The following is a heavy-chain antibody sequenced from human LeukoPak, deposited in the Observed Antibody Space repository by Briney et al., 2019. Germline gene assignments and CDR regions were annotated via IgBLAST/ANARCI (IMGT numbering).Heavy chain of an antibody. D-gene: IGHD3-22*01. CDR2: SSSSGSTI. J-gene: IGHJ4*02. Sequence: GGSLRLSCAASGFTFRDYGMSWVRQAPGKGLEWVSYSSSSGSTIYYAASVKGRFTISRDNAKNSLYLQMNSLRTEDTAVYSCARYYYDSSGYYYFDYWGQGTLVTVSS. CDR1: GFTFRDYG. CDR3: ARYYYDSSGYYYFDY. V-gene: IGHV3-11*01.